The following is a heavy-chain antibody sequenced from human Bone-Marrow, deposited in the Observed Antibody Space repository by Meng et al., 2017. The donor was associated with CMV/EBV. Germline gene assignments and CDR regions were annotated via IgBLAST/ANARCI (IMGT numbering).Heavy chain of an antibody. D-gene: IGHD5-24*01. CDR2: IKLDGSTQ. V-gene: IGHV3-7*03. J-gene: IGHJ4*02. Sequence: GESLKISCTASGFSFSNSWMGWVRLAPGRGLEWVANIKLDGSTQYYGDSVKGRFIVSRDNSKNTLYLQMNSLRAGDTALYYCAKDLRWLQSFYFDHWGQGTLVTGSS. CDR1: GFSFSNSW. CDR3: AKDLRWLQSFYFDH.